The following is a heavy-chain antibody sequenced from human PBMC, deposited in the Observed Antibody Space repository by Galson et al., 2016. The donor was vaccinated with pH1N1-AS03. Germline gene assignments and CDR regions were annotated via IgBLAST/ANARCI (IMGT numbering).Heavy chain of an antibody. CDR3: VKESSELTGYFDY. Sequence: SLRLSCAASGFSLRTYAMSWVRQPPGKGLEWVSAISADGASTFHADSVKGRFSISRDSSKNTLYLQMNSLRAEDTALYYGVKESSELTGYFDYWGQGILVTVSS. V-gene: IGHV3-23*01. CDR1: GFSLRTYA. J-gene: IGHJ4*02. D-gene: IGHD1-26*01. CDR2: ISADGAST.